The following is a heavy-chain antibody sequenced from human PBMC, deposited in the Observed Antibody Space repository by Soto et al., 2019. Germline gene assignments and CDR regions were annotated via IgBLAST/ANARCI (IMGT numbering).Heavy chain of an antibody. V-gene: IGHV3-23*01. CDR3: AKDARPSS. Sequence: EVQLLESGGGLVQPGGSLRLSCAASGFTFTSYAMSWVRQAPGKGLEWVSTINESGGRTYYTDSVKGRFTISRDDSKNTLCLQMNSLRAEDTALYYCAKDARPSSWGQGILVTVSS. CDR1: GFTFTSYA. CDR2: INESGGRT. J-gene: IGHJ5*02.